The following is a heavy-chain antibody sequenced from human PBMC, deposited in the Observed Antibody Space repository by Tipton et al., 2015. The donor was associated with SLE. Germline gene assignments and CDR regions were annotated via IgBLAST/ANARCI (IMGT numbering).Heavy chain of an antibody. V-gene: IGHV4-61*02. J-gene: IGHJ5*02. CDR2: IYTSGST. CDR3: AKHRYWFDP. CDR1: GGSIIRGSYY. Sequence: TLSLTCTVSGGSIIRGSYYWSWIRQPAGKGLEWIGRIYTSGSTNYNPSLKSRVTISVDTSKNQFSLKLSSVTAADTAVYYCAKHRYWFDPWGQGTLVTVSS.